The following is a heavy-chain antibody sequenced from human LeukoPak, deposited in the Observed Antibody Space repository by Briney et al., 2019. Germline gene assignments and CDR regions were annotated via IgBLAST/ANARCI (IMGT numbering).Heavy chain of an antibody. V-gene: IGHV4-34*01. CDR2: INHSGYT. J-gene: IGHJ4*02. D-gene: IGHD2-21*02. CDR1: GVSFNDYY. Sequence: SETLSLTRAVSGVSFNDYYWSWVRQTPGKGLEWIGEINHSGYTNDSPSLKSRVTLSIDTSRKQFSLNLRSVTVADTGIYYCTRMTAGHDYWGQGTLVTVSS. CDR3: TRMTAGHDY.